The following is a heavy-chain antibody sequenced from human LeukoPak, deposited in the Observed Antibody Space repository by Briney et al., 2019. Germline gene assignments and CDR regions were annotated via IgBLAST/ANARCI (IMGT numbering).Heavy chain of an antibody. V-gene: IGHV4-34*01. CDR3: ASVTYYDFWSGGTLFDY. J-gene: IGHJ4*02. D-gene: IGHD3-3*01. CDR2: INHSGST. Sequence: SETLSLTCAVYGGSFSGYSWSWIRQPPGKGLEWIGEINHSGSTNYKPSLKNRVTISVDTPKNQFSLKLSSVTAADTAVYYCASVTYYDFWSGGTLFDYWGQGTLVTVSS. CDR1: GGSFSGYS.